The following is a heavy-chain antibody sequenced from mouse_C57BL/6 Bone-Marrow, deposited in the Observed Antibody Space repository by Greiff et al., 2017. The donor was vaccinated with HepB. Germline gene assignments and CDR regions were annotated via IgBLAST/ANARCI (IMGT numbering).Heavy chain of an antibody. CDR2: ISSGSSTI. Sequence: EVNVVESGGGLVKPGGSLKLSCAASGFTFSDYGMHWVRQAPEKGLEWVAYISSGSSTIYYADTVKGRFTISRDNAKNTLFLQMTSLRSEDTAMYYCARFGYLWYFDVWGTGTTVTVSS. CDR3: ARFGYLWYFDV. V-gene: IGHV5-17*01. D-gene: IGHD2-2*01. CDR1: GFTFSDYG. J-gene: IGHJ1*03.